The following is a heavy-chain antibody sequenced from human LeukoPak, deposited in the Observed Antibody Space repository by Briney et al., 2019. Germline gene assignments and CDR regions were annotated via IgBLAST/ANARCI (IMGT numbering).Heavy chain of an antibody. Sequence: GASVKVSCKASGYSFTKYYMHWVRQAPGQGLQWMGIIDPSDGSTSYAQKLQGRVTMTSDTSTSTFYVDLNSLTSQDTAVYYCARGSWEATDAFDIWGQGTSVTVSS. V-gene: IGHV1-46*04. CDR1: GYSFTKYY. J-gene: IGHJ3*02. D-gene: IGHD1-26*01. CDR3: ARGSWEATDAFDI. CDR2: IDPSDGST.